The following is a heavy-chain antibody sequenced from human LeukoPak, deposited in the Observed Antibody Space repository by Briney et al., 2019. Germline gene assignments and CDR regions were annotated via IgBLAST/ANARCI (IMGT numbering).Heavy chain of an antibody. CDR1: GFTFSSYA. CDR3: AKTWRQVHLPFYY. CDR2: ISGSGGST. J-gene: IGHJ4*02. Sequence: GGSLRLSCAASGFTFSSYAMSWVRQAPGKGLEWVSAISGSGGSTYYADSVKGRFTISRDNSKNTLYLQMKSLRAEDTAVYYCAKTWRQVHLPFYYWGQGTLVSVSS. V-gene: IGHV3-23*01. D-gene: IGHD5-24*01.